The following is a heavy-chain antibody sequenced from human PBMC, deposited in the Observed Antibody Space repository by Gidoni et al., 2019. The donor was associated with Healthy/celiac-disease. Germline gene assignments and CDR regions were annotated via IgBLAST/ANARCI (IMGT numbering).Heavy chain of an antibody. D-gene: IGHD3-9*01. Sequence: QVQLQQWGAGLLKPSETLSLTCAVYGGSFSGYYWSWIRQPPGKGLEWIGEINHSGSTNYNPSLKSRVTISVDTSKNQFSLKLSSVTAADTAVYYCARATVYDILTGYYTFGAFDIWGQGTMVTVSS. V-gene: IGHV4-34*01. CDR1: GGSFSGYY. CDR2: INHSGST. CDR3: ARATVYDILTGYYTFGAFDI. J-gene: IGHJ3*02.